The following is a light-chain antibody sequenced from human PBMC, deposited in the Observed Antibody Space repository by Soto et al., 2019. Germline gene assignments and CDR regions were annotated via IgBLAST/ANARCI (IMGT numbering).Light chain of an antibody. Sequence: EIVLTQSPGTLSLSPGERATLSCRASQSVSSTYLAWYQQKPGQAPSLLIYGASRRATGIPDRFSGSGSGTDFTLTISRLEPEDFAVYYCQKYEWSPTTFGGGTKVEIK. CDR1: QSVSSTY. V-gene: IGKV3-20*01. J-gene: IGKJ4*01. CDR3: QKYEWSPTT. CDR2: GAS.